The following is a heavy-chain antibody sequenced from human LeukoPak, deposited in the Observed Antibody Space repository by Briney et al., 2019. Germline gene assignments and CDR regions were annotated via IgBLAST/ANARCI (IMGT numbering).Heavy chain of an antibody. CDR1: GGYFSGYY. Sequence: SETLSLACAVYGGYFSGYYWSWFRQPPGKGLEWIGEINHSGSTNYNPSLKSRVTMSVDTSKNQFSLKLSSVTAADTAVYYCARDNDYCSSTSCYGGYYYGMDVWGQGTTVTVSS. J-gene: IGHJ6*02. CDR3: ARDNDYCSSTSCYGGYYYGMDV. D-gene: IGHD2-2*01. V-gene: IGHV4-34*01. CDR2: INHSGST.